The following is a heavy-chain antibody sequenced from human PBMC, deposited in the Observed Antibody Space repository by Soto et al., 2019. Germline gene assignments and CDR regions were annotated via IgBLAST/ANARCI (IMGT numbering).Heavy chain of an antibody. Sequence: VASVKVSCKASGYTFTSYYMHWVRQAPGQGLEWMGIINPSGGSTSYAQKFQGRVTMTRDTSTSTVYMELSSLRSEDTAVYYCARDRGPRDGYSHFDYWGQGTLVTVSS. D-gene: IGHD4-4*01. CDR2: INPSGGST. CDR3: ARDRGPRDGYSHFDY. V-gene: IGHV1-46*01. CDR1: GYTFTSYY. J-gene: IGHJ4*02.